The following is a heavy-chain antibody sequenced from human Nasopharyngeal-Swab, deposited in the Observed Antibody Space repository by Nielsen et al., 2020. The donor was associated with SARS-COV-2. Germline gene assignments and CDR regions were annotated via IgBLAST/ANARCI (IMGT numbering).Heavy chain of an antibody. D-gene: IGHD4-17*01. CDR1: GASISSRNNH. CDR3: ARDESGDYLGLPFHH. J-gene: IGHJ4*02. V-gene: IGHV4-39*07. Sequence: SETLSLTCVVSGASISSRNNHWGWLRQPPGKGVAWIGTIFSSGSTYNPSLKSRVTMSVDTSKNQFSLKLTSVTAADTAVYYCARDESGDYLGLPFHHWGRGTLVTVSS. CDR2: IFSSGST.